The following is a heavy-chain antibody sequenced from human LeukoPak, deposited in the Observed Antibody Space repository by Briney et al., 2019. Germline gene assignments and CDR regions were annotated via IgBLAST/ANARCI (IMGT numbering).Heavy chain of an antibody. Sequence: GGSLRLSCAASGFTFSSYAMSWVRQAPGKGLEWVSTISGSGDGTYYADSVKGRFTISRDNSKNTLYLQMNSLRAEDTAVYYCVRGGYGSIDYWGQGTLVTVSS. J-gene: IGHJ4*02. CDR1: GFTFSSYA. CDR2: ISGSGDGT. D-gene: IGHD4-17*01. V-gene: IGHV3-23*01. CDR3: VRGGYGSIDY.